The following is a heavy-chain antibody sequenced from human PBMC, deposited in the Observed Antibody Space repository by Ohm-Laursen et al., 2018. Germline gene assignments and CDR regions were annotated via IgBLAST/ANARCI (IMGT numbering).Heavy chain of an antibody. CDR1: GYTFTSYD. CDR3: ARDGLGTRGYFHH. V-gene: IGHV1-69*13. D-gene: IGHD3-10*01. CDR2: ITPMFGTA. J-gene: IGHJ1*01. Sequence: ASVKVSCKASGYTFTSYDINWVRQATGQGLEWLGEITPMFGTANYAQKFQGRVTITADESTSTAYMDLSSLRSEDTAIYYCARDGLGTRGYFHHWGQGSLVTVSS.